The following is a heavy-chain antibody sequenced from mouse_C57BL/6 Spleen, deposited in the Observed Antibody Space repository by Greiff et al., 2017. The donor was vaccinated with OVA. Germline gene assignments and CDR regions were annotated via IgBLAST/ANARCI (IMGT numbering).Heavy chain of an antibody. CDR1: GYAFSSYW. Sequence: VQLQQSGAELVKPGASVKISCKASGYAFSSYWMNWVKQRPGKGLEWIGQIYPGDGDTNYNGKFKGKATLTADKSSSTAYMQLSSLTSEDSAVYFCARGYWDYYFDYWGQGTTLTVSS. CDR2: IYPGDGDT. D-gene: IGHD4-1*01. CDR3: ARGYWDYYFDY. J-gene: IGHJ2*01. V-gene: IGHV1-80*01.